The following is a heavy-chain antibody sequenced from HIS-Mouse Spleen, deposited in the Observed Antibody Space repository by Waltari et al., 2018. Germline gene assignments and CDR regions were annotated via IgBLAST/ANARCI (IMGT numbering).Heavy chain of an antibody. CDR3: AKDLRPAYSSSPYFDY. V-gene: IGHV3-9*01. Sequence: EVQLVESGGGLVQPGRSLRLSCAASGFTFDDYAMHWVRQAPGKGLEWCSGISWNSGSIGYADSVKGRFTISRDNAKNSLYLQMNSLRAEDTALYYCAKDLRPAYSSSPYFDYWGQGTLVTVSS. J-gene: IGHJ4*02. D-gene: IGHD6-6*01. CDR1: GFTFDDYA. CDR2: ISWNSGSI.